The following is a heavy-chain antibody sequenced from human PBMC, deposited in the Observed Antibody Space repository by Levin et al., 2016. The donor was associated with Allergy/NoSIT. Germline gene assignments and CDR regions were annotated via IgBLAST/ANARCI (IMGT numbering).Heavy chain of an antibody. J-gene: IGHJ6*02. CDR1: GFTFKNYG. Sequence: GESLKISCAASGFTFKNYGIHWVRQAPGKGLEWVAFIWYDGHAEYYADSVKGRLTISRDNSKNTVYLEVNSLRAEDRAVYYCVREVVAGGAYHYGMDVWGPGTTITVSS. CDR3: VREVVAGGAYHYGMDV. D-gene: IGHD2-2*01. CDR2: IWYDGHAE. V-gene: IGHV3-33*01.